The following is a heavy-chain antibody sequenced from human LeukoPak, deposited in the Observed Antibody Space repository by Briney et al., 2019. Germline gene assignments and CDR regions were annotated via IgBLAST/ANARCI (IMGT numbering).Heavy chain of an antibody. CDR2: IYYSGST. V-gene: IGHV4-31*03. Sequence: SQTLSLTCTVSGGSNSSGGYYWSWIRQHPGKGLEWIGYIYYSGSTYYNPSLKSRVTISVDTSKNQFSLKLSSVTAADTAVYYCARDRGYYDSSGYYSDAFDIWAQGTMVTVSS. CDR3: ARDRGYYDSSGYYSDAFDI. J-gene: IGHJ3*02. D-gene: IGHD3-22*01. CDR1: GGSNSSGGYY.